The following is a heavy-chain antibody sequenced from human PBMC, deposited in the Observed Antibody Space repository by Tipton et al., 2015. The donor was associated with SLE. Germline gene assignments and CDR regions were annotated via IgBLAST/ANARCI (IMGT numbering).Heavy chain of an antibody. CDR2: IYYSGST. D-gene: IGHD6-19*01. J-gene: IGHJ3*02. Sequence: TLSLTCTVSGGSISSGGYYWSWIRQHPGKGLEWIGYIYYSGSTNYNPSLKRRVTISVDTSKNQFSLKLSSVTAADTAVYYCAKSYSSGWPVAFDIWGQGTMVTVSS. CDR1: GGSISSGGYY. CDR3: AKSYSSGWPVAFDI. V-gene: IGHV4-31*03.